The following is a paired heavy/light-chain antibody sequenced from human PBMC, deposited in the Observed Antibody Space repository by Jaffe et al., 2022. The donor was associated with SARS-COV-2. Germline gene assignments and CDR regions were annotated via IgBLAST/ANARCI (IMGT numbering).Light chain of an antibody. CDR3: AAWDDSLNGHVV. V-gene: IGLV1-44*01. Sequence: QSVLTQPPSASGTPGQRVTISCSGSSSNIGSNTVNWYQQLPGTAPTLLIYSNNQRPSGVPDRFSGSKSGASASLAISGLQSEDEADYYCAAWDDSLNGHVVFGGGTKLTVL. CDR1: SSNIGSNT. J-gene: IGLJ2*01. CDR2: SNN.
Heavy chain of an antibody. CDR3: ARQRVVIVPNWFDP. J-gene: IGHJ5*02. Sequence: QLQLQESGPGLVKPSETLSLTCTVSGGSISSNTYYWGWIRQPPGKGLEWIASIYYSGSTYYNPSLKSRVTISVDRPKNQFSLKLSSVTAADMAVYYCARQRVVIVPNWFDPWGQGTLVTVSS. D-gene: IGHD2-21*01. CDR2: IYYSGST. CDR1: GGSISSNTYY. V-gene: IGHV4-39*01.